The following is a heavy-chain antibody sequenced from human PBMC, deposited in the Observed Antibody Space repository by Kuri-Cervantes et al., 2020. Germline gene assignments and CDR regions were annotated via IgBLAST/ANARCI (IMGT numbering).Heavy chain of an antibody. V-gene: IGHV4-59*01. CDR2: IYYSGST. D-gene: IGHD5-18*01. Sequence: SETLSLTCTVSGGSISSYYWSWIRQPPGKGLEWIGYIYYSGSTNYNPSLKSRVTISADTSKNQFSLKLSSVTAADTAVYYCARSRGYSYGYCFDYWGQGTLVTVSS. J-gene: IGHJ4*02. CDR3: ARSRGYSYGYCFDY. CDR1: GGSISSYY.